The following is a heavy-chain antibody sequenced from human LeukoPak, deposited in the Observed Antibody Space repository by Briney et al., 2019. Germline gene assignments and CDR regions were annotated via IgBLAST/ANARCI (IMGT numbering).Heavy chain of an antibody. J-gene: IGHJ4*02. V-gene: IGHV4-30-2*01. Sequence: SETLSLTCTVSGGSISSGGYYWSWIRQPPGKGLEWIGYIYHSGSTYYNPSLKSRVTISVDTSKNQFSLKLSSVTAADTAVYYWAREGYSYGSSYFDYWGQGTLVTVSS. CDR1: GGSISSGGYY. CDR2: IYHSGST. D-gene: IGHD5-18*01. CDR3: AREGYSYGSSYFDY.